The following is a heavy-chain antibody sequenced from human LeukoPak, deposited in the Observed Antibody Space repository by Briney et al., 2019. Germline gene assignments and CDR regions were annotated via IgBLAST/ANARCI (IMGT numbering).Heavy chain of an antibody. V-gene: IGHV3-23*01. Sequence: GGSLRLSCAASGFTFSTYAMSWVRQAPGKGLEWVSLTGASGDTTYYADSVRGRFTISRDNSKNTLYLQMNSLRAEDTAVYYCAKTRGRIVGADFDYWGQGTLVSVSS. CDR1: GFTFSTYA. CDR2: TGASGDTT. D-gene: IGHD1-26*01. CDR3: AKTRGRIVGADFDY. J-gene: IGHJ4*02.